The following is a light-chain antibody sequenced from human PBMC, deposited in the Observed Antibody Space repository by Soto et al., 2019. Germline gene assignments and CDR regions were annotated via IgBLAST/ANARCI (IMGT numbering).Light chain of an antibody. V-gene: IGKV1-39*01. CDR1: QSINYF. Sequence: QLTQSPSSLSASVGDGVTITCRANQSINYFLSWYQQKPGKAPSLLIYSASTLRSGVPSRFGGSGSGTDFTLSINSLQPEDFVTYYCQQSSTTPTFGQGTRLEIK. CDR2: SAS. CDR3: QQSSTTPT. J-gene: IGKJ5*01.